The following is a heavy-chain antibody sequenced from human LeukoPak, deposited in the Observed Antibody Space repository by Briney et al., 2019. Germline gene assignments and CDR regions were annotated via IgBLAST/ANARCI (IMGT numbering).Heavy chain of an antibody. CDR1: GYTFTSYD. Sequence: GASVNVSCKASGYTFTSYDINWVRQATGQGLEWMGWMNPNSGNTGYAQKFQGRVTMTRNTSISTAYMELSSLRSEDTAVYYCARGKAHCSSTSCYGGWFDPWGQGTLVTVSS. D-gene: IGHD2-2*01. V-gene: IGHV1-8*01. CDR3: ARGKAHCSSTSCYGGWFDP. CDR2: MNPNSGNT. J-gene: IGHJ5*02.